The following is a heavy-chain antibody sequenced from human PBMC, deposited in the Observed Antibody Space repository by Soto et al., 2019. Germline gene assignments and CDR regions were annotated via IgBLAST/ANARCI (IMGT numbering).Heavy chain of an antibody. CDR1: GYFISSGYD. V-gene: IGHV4-38-2*01. Sequence: PSATLGHTCAVSGYFISSGYDWGWLRQPPGKGLEWIGIIYHGGSTYYNPSLNSRVTLSIDMTNNHVSLILNSVTAADTAVYYCARVGPWVPYYYDSSPYTFENWFDPWGQGTLVTVSS. D-gene: IGHD3-22*01. CDR2: IYHGGST. CDR3: ARVGPWVPYYYDSSPYTFENWFDP. J-gene: IGHJ5*02.